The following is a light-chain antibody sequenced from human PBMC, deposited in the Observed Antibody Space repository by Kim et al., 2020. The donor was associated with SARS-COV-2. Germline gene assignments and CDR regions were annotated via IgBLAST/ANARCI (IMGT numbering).Light chain of an antibody. CDR3: QQYARSPRT. CDR2: GAL. V-gene: IGKV3-20*01. J-gene: IGKJ1*01. CDR1: ETLKGTY. Sequence: EIMLTQSPGTLSLSPGERATLSCRASETLKGTYLVWYQQRPGQAPRRLIYGALNRAAGIPDRFSGSVSGTTFTLTITRLEPEDFAVYYCQQYARSPRTFGQGTKVDIK.